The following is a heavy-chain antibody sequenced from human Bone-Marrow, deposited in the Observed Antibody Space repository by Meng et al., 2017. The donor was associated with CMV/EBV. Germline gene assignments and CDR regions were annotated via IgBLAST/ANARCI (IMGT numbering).Heavy chain of an antibody. V-gene: IGHV3-7*01. D-gene: IGHD2-2*01. CDR1: GFIFSDYW. Sequence: GESLKISCVASGFIFSDYWMSWVRQAPGKGLEWVANIQQDGSTKNYVGSVKGRFTISRDNLRNSVYLQMNSLRDEDSAVYYCAKDKALGIVVVPAAPDYWGQGTLVTVSS. CDR2: IQQDGSTK. CDR3: AKDKALGIVVVPAAPDY. J-gene: IGHJ4*02.